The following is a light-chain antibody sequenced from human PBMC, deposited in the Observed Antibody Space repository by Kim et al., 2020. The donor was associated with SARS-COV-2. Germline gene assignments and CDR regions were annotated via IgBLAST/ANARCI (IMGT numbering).Light chain of an antibody. CDR2: EVS. J-gene: IGLJ1*01. Sequence: QSVLTQPASVSGSHGQSITISCTGTSSDVGSYDTVSWYQQHPGKAPKLIIYEVSKRPSGVSNRFSGSKSGNTASLTISGLQAEDEADYYCCSYAGSRTYVFGTGTKVTVL. CDR1: SSDVGSYDT. V-gene: IGLV2-23*02. CDR3: CSYAGSRTYV.